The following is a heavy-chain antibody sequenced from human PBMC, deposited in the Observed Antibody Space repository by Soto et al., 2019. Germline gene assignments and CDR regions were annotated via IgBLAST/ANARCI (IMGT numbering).Heavy chain of an antibody. V-gene: IGHV4-30-2*01. J-gene: IGHJ4*02. CDR2: IYHSGST. D-gene: IGHD6-25*01. CDR1: GGSISSGGYS. Sequence: SETLSLTCAVSGGSISSGGYSWSWIRQPPGKGLEWIGYIYHSGSTYYNPSLKSRVTISVDRSKNQFSLKLSSVTAADTAVYYCARAARYYFDYWGQGTLVTVSS. CDR3: ARAARYYFDY.